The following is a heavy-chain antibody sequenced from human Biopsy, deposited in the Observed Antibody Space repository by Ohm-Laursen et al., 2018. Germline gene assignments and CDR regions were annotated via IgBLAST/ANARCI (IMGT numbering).Heavy chain of an antibody. J-gene: IGHJ4*02. Sequence: GTLSLTCTVSDVSINSYYWNWIRQPPGKRLEWIGNIYYSGSTNFNPSLKSRVTISVDTSKNQFSLKLSSVTASDTAVYFCARGSSYGYDFDYWGQGTLVAVSS. V-gene: IGHV4-59*01. CDR3: ARGSSYGYDFDY. CDR2: IYYSGST. CDR1: DVSINSYY. D-gene: IGHD5-18*01.